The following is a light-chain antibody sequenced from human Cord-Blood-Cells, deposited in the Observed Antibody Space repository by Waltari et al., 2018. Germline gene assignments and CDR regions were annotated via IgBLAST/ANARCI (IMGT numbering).Light chain of an antibody. J-gene: IGLJ1*01. V-gene: IGLV1-47*01. CDR1: SSHIGRTY. CDR3: AAWDDSLSGHYV. Sequence: QSVLPQPPSPSGTPGQRVPISCSGSSSHIGRTYVYWFQQLPGTAPKLLIYRNNQRPSGVPDRFSGSKSGTSASLAISGLRSEDEADYYCAAWDDSLSGHYVFGTGTKVTVL. CDR2: RNN.